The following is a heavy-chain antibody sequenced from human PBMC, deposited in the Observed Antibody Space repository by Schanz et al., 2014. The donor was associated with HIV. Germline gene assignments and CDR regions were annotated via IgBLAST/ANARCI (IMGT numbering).Heavy chain of an antibody. V-gene: IGHV3-NL1*01. J-gene: IGHJ6*02. D-gene: IGHD1-26*01. CDR2: ISVSGRST. Sequence: QVHLVESGGGVVRPGRSLRLSCAASGFTFDSYGMHWVRQAPGKGLEWVSGISVSGRSTYYADSVKGRFTISRDNAKNMLYVQMNSLRAEDTAVYYCAREREESIAYYYYGMDVWGQGTAVTVSS. CDR1: GFTFDSYG. CDR3: AREREESIAYYYYGMDV.